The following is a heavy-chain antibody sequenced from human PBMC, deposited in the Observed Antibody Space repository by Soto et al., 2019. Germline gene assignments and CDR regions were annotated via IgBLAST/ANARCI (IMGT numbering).Heavy chain of an antibody. D-gene: IGHD6-13*01. V-gene: IGHV1-69*13. CDR3: ARGPELLRIAAAVYYYYYGMDV. Sequence: GASVKVSCKASGGTFSSYAISWVRQAPGQGLEWMGGIIPIFGTANYAQKFQGRVTITADESTSTAYMELSSLRSEDTAVYYCARGPELLRIAAAVYYYYYGMDVWGQGTTVTVSS. J-gene: IGHJ6*02. CDR2: IIPIFGTA. CDR1: GGTFSSYA.